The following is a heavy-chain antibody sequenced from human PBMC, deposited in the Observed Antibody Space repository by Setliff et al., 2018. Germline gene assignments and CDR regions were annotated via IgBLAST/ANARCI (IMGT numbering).Heavy chain of an antibody. V-gene: IGHV3-7*03. CDR1: GFTFSSFW. CDR2: IDQDGSGK. D-gene: IGHD6-19*01. Sequence: PGGSLRLSCAASGFTFSSFWMSWVRQSPGKGLEWVANIDQDGSGKYYADSVKGRFTISRDNAKNFLYLQMNSLRGDDTAFYYCARDLEVAVASGHCFDPWGQGTLVTVSS. CDR3: ARDLEVAVASGHCFDP. J-gene: IGHJ5*02.